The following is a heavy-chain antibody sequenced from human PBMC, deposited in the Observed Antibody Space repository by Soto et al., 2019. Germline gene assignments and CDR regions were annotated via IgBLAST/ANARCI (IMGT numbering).Heavy chain of an antibody. CDR2: ISGSSSST. D-gene: IGHD6-19*01. V-gene: IGHV3-23*01. Sequence: GGSLRLSCAASGFTFSSCPMSWVRQAPGKGLEWVSTISGSSSSTYYADSVKGRFTISRDNSKSTLYLQMNSLRAGDTAVYYCAKQMENTGWYFFDYWGPGTLVTVS. CDR1: GFTFSSCP. CDR3: AKQMENTGWYFFDY. J-gene: IGHJ4*02.